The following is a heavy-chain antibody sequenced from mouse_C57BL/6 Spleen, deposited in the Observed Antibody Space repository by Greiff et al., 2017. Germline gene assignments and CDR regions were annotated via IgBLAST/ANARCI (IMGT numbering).Heavy chain of an antibody. J-gene: IGHJ1*01. V-gene: IGHV1-59*01. CDR2: IDPSDSYT. D-gene: IGHD1-1*01. CDR1: GYTFTSYW. Sequence: QVQLQQPGAELVRPGTSVKLSCKASGYTFTSYWMHWVKQRPGQGLEWIGVIDPSDSYTNYNQKFKGKATLTVDTSSSTAYMQLSSLTSEDSAVYYCARGTTDWYFDVWGPGTTVTVSS. CDR3: ARGTTDWYFDV.